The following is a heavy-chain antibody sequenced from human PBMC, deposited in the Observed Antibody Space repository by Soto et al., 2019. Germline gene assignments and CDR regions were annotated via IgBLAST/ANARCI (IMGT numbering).Heavy chain of an antibody. J-gene: IGHJ5*02. CDR3: ARRVLGHSSWYNWFDP. CDR2: IYYSGST. Sequence: SETLSLTCAVSGGSISSNNWWSWVRQPPGKGLEWIGYIYYSGSTNYNPSLKSRVTISVDTSKNQFSLKLSSVTAADTAVYYCARRVLGHSSWYNWFDPWGQRTLVTVSS. CDR1: GGSISSNNW. D-gene: IGHD6-13*01. V-gene: IGHV4-4*02.